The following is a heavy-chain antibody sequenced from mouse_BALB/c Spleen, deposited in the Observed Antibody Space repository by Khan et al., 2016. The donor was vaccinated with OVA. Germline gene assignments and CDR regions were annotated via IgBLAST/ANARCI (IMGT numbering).Heavy chain of an antibody. D-gene: IGHD3-3*01. CDR1: GFSLSRYS. Sequence: VQLQESGPGPVAPSQSLSITCTVSGFSLSRYSIYWVRQPPGKGLEWLGIMWIGGSTDYNSALKSRLSISKDNSKSQVFLKMNSLQTDDTAMYYCARNRDGGSYWYFDVWGAGTTVTVSS. CDR2: MWIGGST. CDR3: ARNRDGGSYWYFDV. J-gene: IGHJ1*01. V-gene: IGHV2-6-4*01.